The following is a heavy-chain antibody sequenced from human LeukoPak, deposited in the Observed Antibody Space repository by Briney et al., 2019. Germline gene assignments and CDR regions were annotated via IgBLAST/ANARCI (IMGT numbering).Heavy chain of an antibody. D-gene: IGHD2-15*01. CDR2: IKQDGSEK. J-gene: IGHJ4*02. CDR1: GFTFSSYW. CDR3: ARVGKQVAADY. V-gene: IGHV3-7*03. Sequence: GGSLRLSCAASGFTFSSYWMSWVRQAPGKGLEWVDNIKQDGSEKYYVDSVKGRFTISRDNAKNSLYLQMNSLRAEDTAVYYCARVGKQVAADYWGQGTLVTVSS.